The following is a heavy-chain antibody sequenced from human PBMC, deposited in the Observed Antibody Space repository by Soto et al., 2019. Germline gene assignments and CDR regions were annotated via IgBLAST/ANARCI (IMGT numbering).Heavy chain of an antibody. Sequence: EVQLVESGGGLVQPGGSLRLSCAASGFTFSSYWMHWVRQVQGKGLVWVSRIKSDASTIMYADSVKGRFTISRDNAKNTLYLQVNSLRPEVTAVYYCVRGGSANYFGLFDSWGQGTLVTVSS. V-gene: IGHV3-74*03. D-gene: IGHD1-26*01. CDR2: IKSDASTI. J-gene: IGHJ4*02. CDR1: GFTFSSYW. CDR3: VRGGSANYFGLFDS.